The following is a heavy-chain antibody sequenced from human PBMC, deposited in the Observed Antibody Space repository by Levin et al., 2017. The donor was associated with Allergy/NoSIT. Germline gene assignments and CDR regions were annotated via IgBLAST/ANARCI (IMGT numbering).Heavy chain of an antibody. D-gene: IGHD2-8*01. CDR1: GFSFSTYA. CDR3: ARDLGYCANGVGLPFDC. Sequence: GESLKISCAASGFSFSTYAMIWVRQAPGKGLEWVSYISSSSKTIYYADSVKGRFTISRDNAKNSLYLQMNSLRAEDTAVYYCARDLGYCANGVGLPFDCWGQGTLVTVSS. V-gene: IGHV3-48*04. CDR2: ISSSSKTI. J-gene: IGHJ4*02.